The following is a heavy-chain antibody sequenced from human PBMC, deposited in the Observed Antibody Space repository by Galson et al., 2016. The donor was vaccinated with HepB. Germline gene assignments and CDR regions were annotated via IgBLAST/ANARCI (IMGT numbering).Heavy chain of an antibody. D-gene: IGHD2-21*01. CDR1: GFIFSNYA. CDR3: TKDSDKRPTIHAEYFQH. V-gene: IGHV3-23*01. J-gene: IGHJ1*01. CDR2: ISNSADRT. Sequence: SLRLSCAASGFIFSNYAMSWVRQAPGKGLEWVSSISNSADRTYYADSVKGRFTISRDKSRNSAFLQMNSLRAEGTAVYFCTKDSDKRPTIHAEYFQHWGQGTLVTVSS.